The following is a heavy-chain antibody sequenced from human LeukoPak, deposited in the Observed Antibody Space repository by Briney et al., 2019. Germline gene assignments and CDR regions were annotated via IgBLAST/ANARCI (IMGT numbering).Heavy chain of an antibody. CDR2: IWYNGSNK. CDR3: ARNDDYSNYIDY. Sequence: GRSLRLSCAASGFTFSSYGMHWVRQAPGKGLEWVAVIWYNGSNKYYADSVKGRFTISRDNAKNSLYLQMNSLRAEDTAVYYCARNDDYSNYIDYWGQGTLVTVSS. V-gene: IGHV3-33*03. J-gene: IGHJ4*02. CDR1: GFTFSSYG. D-gene: IGHD4-11*01.